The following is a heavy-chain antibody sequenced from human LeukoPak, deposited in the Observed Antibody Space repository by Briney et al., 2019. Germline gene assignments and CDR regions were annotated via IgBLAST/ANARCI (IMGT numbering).Heavy chain of an antibody. V-gene: IGHV1-46*01. CDR1: GGTFSRYA. CDR3: ARTWGRYIGAAGTEGY. J-gene: IGHJ4*02. D-gene: IGHD6-13*01. CDR2: INPSGGST. Sequence: GSSVKVCCKASGGTFSRYAISWVRQAAGHGREWMGIINPSGGSTSYAQKFQGRVTMTSDKSTSTVYMELSSLRSEDTAVYYCARTWGRYIGAAGTEGYWGQGTLVTVS.